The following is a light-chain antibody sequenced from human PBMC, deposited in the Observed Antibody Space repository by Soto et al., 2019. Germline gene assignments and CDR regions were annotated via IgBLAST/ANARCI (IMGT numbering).Light chain of an antibody. Sequence: IRITQSRSSLSSSTGDRVTIACRSSQGSTSNLDWYQQKPGQAPKLLIYAASTLQRGVTSKSAGSGSVTDFTLTISSLQTEDFATCYWQHYDRYSEAFGQGTKVDIK. CDR3: QHYDRYSEA. V-gene: IGKV1-8*01. CDR2: AAS. CDR1: QGSTSN. J-gene: IGKJ1*01.